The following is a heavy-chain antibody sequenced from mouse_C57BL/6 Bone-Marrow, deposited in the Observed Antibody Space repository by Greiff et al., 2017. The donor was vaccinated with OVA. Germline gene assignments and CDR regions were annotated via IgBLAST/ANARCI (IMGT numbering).Heavy chain of an antibody. CDR2: IDPSDSYT. V-gene: IGHV1-59*01. Sequence: VQLQQPGAELVRPGTSVKLSCKASGYTFTSYWMHWVKQRPGKGLEWIGGIDPSDSYTNYNQKFKGKATLTVDTSSSTAYMQLSSLTSEASAVFYCARTLYDYVGPYAMDCGGQGTAVTVS. J-gene: IGHJ4*01. CDR1: GYTFTSYW. CDR3: ARTLYDYVGPYAMDC. D-gene: IGHD2-4*01.